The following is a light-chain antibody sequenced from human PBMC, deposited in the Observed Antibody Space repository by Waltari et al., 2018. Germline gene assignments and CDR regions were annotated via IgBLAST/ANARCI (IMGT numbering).Light chain of an antibody. V-gene: IGLV1-40*01. J-gene: IGLJ3*02. CDR3: QSYDISLSAWV. Sequence: QSVLTQPPSVSGAPGQRVTISCTGSNSNIGAGYDGHWYQQFPGTAPKLLIFGNNNRPSGVPARFSVSKSGTSASLAITGLQAEDEADYYCQSYDISLSAWVFGGGTKLAVL. CDR2: GNN. CDR1: NSNIGAGYD.